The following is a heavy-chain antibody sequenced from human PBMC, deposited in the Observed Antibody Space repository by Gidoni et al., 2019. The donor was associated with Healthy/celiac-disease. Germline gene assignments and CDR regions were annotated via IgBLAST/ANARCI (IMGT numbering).Heavy chain of an antibody. CDR1: GSPVISNY. V-gene: IGHV3-66*01. CDR2: IYSGGST. J-gene: IGHJ3*02. CDR3: ARDWVSYSGSYFDAFDI. Sequence: VQLVASGGGLVQPGGSLRLSCAASGSPVISNYISWVRQAPGKGLVWVSVIYSGGSTYYADSVKGRFTISRDNSKNTLYLQMNSLRAEDTAVYYCARDWVSYSGSYFDAFDIWGQGTMVTVSS. D-gene: IGHD1-26*01.